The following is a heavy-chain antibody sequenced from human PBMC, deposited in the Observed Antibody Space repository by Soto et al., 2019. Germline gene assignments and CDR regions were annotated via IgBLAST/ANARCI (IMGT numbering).Heavy chain of an antibody. CDR3: ARDLTGRPELEYYYGSGGYYYYYYMDV. Sequence: AGGSLRLSCAASGFTFSSYSMNWVRQAPGKGLEWVSSISSSSSYIYYADSVKGRFTISRDNAKNSLYLQMNSLRAEDTAVYYCARDLTGRPELEYYYGSGGYYYYYYMDVWGKGTTVTVSS. J-gene: IGHJ6*03. CDR1: GFTFSSYS. V-gene: IGHV3-21*01. CDR2: ISSSSSYI. D-gene: IGHD3-10*01.